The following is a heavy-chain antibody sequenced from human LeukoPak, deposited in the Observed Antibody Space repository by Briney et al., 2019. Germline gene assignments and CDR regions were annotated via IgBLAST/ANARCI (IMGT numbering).Heavy chain of an antibody. Sequence: GGSLRLSCAASGFTFSSYWMSWVRQAPGKGLEWVASIKEDGSERQYVDSVKGRFSISRDNTKGSLFLQLNSLRAEDTAVYYCARDGGWYRDYWGQGTLVTVSS. CDR3: ARDGGWYRDY. CDR2: IKEDGSER. V-gene: IGHV3-7*03. D-gene: IGHD6-19*01. J-gene: IGHJ4*02. CDR1: GFTFSSYW.